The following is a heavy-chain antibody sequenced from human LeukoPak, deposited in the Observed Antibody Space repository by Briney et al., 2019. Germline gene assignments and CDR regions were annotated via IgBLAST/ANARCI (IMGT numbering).Heavy chain of an antibody. D-gene: IGHD3-22*01. CDR2: IYYSGST. Sequence: SQTLSLTCTVSGGSISSGDYYWSWIRQPPGKGLEWIGYIYYSGSTYYNPSLKSRVTISVDTSKNQFSLKLSSVTAADTAVYYCARASYYYDSSGYYYGQVWYMDVWGKGTTVTVPS. J-gene: IGHJ6*03. CDR3: ARASYYYDSSGYYYGQVWYMDV. V-gene: IGHV4-30-4*08. CDR1: GGSISSGDYY.